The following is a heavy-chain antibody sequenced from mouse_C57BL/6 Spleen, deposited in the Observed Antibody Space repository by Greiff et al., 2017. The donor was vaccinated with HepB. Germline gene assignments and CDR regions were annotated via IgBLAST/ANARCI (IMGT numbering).Heavy chain of an antibody. J-gene: IGHJ2*01. CDR1: GYTFTSYW. CDR2: INPSNGGT. CDR3: AGWGVYYGNYAYYFDY. V-gene: IGHV1-53*01. D-gene: IGHD2-1*01. Sequence: VQLQQPGTELVKPGASVKLSCKASGYTFTSYWMHWVKQRPGHGLEWIGNINPSNGGTNYNEKFKSKATLTVDKSSSTAYMQLSSLTSEDSAVYYCAGWGVYYGNYAYYFDYWGQGTTLTVSS.